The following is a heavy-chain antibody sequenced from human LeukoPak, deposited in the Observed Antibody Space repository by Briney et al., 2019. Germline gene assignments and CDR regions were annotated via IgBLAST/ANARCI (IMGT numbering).Heavy chain of an antibody. CDR2: ISSSTSDI. CDR3: ARVTVTTFSPTDYMDV. V-gene: IGHV3-21*01. Sequence: SGGSLRLSCAASGFTFSPYSMNWVRQAPGKGLEWVSSISSSTSDIYYADSVKGRFTISRDNAKNSLYLQMNSLRAEDTAVYYCARVTVTTFSPTDYMDVWGKGTTVTISS. D-gene: IGHD4-17*01. CDR1: GFTFSPYS. J-gene: IGHJ6*03.